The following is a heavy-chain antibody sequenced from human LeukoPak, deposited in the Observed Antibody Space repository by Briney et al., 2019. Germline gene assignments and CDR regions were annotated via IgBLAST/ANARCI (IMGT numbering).Heavy chain of an antibody. CDR1: GFTFSSYA. CDR2: ISYDGSNK. D-gene: IGHD5-18*01. J-gene: IGHJ5*02. V-gene: IGHV3-30*14. CDR3: ARDGEGGYSYGYVSDWFDP. Sequence: PGGSLRLSCAASGFTFSSYAMHWVRQAPGKGLEWVAIISYDGSNKYYADSVKGRFTISRDNSKNTLYLQMGSLRAEDTAVYYCARDGEGGYSYGYVSDWFDPWGQGTLVTVSS.